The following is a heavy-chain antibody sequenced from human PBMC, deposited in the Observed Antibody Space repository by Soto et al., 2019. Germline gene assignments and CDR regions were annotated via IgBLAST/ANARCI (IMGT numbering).Heavy chain of an antibody. V-gene: IGHV3-23*01. D-gene: IGHD6-13*01. CDR1: GFAFSNYA. J-gene: IGHJ4*01. CDR2: ISGSGGSA. Sequence: EVQLLESGGGLVQPGGSLRLSCAASGFAFSNYAMNWVRQAPGKGLEVVSAISGSGGSAYYADSVEARFTISRDNSKNTLYLQMKSLRVDETAAYYCARDSESSSWRISIYYFDYWGQGTLVTVSS. CDR3: ARDSESSSWRISIYYFDY.